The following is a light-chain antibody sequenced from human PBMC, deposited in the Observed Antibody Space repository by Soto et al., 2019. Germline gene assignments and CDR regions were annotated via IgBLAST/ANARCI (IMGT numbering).Light chain of an antibody. CDR3: QQYGSSPT. CDR2: GAS. CDR1: QSVSSSY. V-gene: IGKV3-20*01. Sequence: PGERATLSCRASQSVSSSYLAWYQQKPGQAPRLLIYGASSRATGIPDRFSGSGSGTDFTLTISRLEPEDFAVYYCQQYGSSPTFGPGTKVDIK. J-gene: IGKJ3*01.